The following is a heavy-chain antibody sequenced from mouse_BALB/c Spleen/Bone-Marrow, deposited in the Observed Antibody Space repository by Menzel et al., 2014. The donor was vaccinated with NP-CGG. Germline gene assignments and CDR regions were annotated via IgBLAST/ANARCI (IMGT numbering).Heavy chain of an antibody. Sequence: EVKLVESGGDLVKPGGSLKLSCAASGFTFSTYGMSWVRQTPDKRLEWVATISSGGGYTYYPDSVKGRFTISRDNANNTLYLQMSSLKSDDIAMYCCTRQRNMDHDAMDYWGQGTAVTVSS. V-gene: IGHV5-6*02. D-gene: IGHD2-1*01. J-gene: IGHJ4*01. CDR1: GFTFSTYG. CDR3: TRQRNMDHDAMDY. CDR2: ISSGGGYT.